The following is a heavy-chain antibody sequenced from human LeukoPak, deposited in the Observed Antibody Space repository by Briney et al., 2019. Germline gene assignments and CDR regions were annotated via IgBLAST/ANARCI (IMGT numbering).Heavy chain of an antibody. CDR1: GFIFSTYG. D-gene: IGHD3-10*01. CDR2: ISSTSSTI. V-gene: IGHV3-48*04. Sequence: GGSLRLSCAASGFIFSTYGMYWVRQAPGKGLEWLSYISSTSSTIYYADSVKGRFTISRDNAKNSLYLQMNSLRAEDTALYHCAKDIGITMVRGVILGAFDIWGQGTMVTVSS. CDR3: AKDIGITMVRGVILGAFDI. J-gene: IGHJ3*02.